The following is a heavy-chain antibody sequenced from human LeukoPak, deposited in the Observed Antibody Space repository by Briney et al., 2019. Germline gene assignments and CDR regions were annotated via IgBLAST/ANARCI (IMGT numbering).Heavy chain of an antibody. V-gene: IGHV1-69*05. Sequence: SVKVSCKASGGTFSSYAISWVRQAPGQGLEWMGGIIPIFGTANYAQKFQGRVTITTDESTSTAYMELSSLRSEDTAVYYCARSRIAVAGTEAYYYYYMDVWGKGTTVTVSS. CDR1: GGTFSSYA. CDR3: ARSRIAVAGTEAYYYYYMDV. J-gene: IGHJ6*03. CDR2: IIPIFGTA. D-gene: IGHD6-19*01.